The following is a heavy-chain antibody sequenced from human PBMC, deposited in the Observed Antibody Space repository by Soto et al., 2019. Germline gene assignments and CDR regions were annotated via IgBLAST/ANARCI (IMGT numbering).Heavy chain of an antibody. CDR2: IYPGDSDT. Sequence: LGESLKISCKGSGYSFTSYWIGWVRQMPGKGLEWMGIIYPGDSDTRYSPSFQGQVTISADKSISTAYLQWSSLKASDTAMYYCARQMNYYDSSGYYFGRYYYYYGMDVWGQGTTVTVSS. CDR3: ARQMNYYDSSGYYFGRYYYYYGMDV. CDR1: GYSFTSYW. J-gene: IGHJ6*02. D-gene: IGHD3-22*01. V-gene: IGHV5-51*01.